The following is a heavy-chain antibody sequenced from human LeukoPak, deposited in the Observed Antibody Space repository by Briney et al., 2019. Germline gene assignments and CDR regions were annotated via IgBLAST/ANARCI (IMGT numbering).Heavy chain of an antibody. Sequence: GGSLRLSCAASGFTFNSYAMHWVRQAPGKGLEWVTDISYDGSNKYYADSVKGRFTISRDNSKNTLYLQMNSQRAENTAVYYREGTKGTHVGSNGVDVWGKGTTVTVSS. J-gene: IGHJ6*04. CDR3: EGTKGTHVGSNGVDV. CDR2: ISYDGSNK. D-gene: IGHD1-26*01. CDR1: GFTFNSYA. V-gene: IGHV3-30*04.